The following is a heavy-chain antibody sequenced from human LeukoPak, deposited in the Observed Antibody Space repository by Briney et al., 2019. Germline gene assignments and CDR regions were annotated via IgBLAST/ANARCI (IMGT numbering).Heavy chain of an antibody. CDR1: GYTLTELS. J-gene: IGHJ3*02. CDR3: ASALYCGGDCYSGMAFDI. Sequence: GASVKVSCKVSGYTLTELSMHWVRQAPGKGLEWMGGFDPEDGETIYAQKFQGRVTMTEDTSTDTAYMELSSLRSEDTAVYYCASALYCGGDCYSGMAFDIWGQGTMVTVSS. V-gene: IGHV1-24*01. CDR2: FDPEDGET. D-gene: IGHD2-21*02.